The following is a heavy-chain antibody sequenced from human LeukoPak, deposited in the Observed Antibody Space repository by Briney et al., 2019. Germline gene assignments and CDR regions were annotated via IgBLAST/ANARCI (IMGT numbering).Heavy chain of an antibody. V-gene: IGHV4-4*07. D-gene: IGHD3-10*01. Sequence: SETLSLTCTVSGGSISSYYWSWIRQPAGKGLEWIGRIYTSGSTNYNPSLKSRFTMSVDTSKNQFSLKLSSVTAADTAVYYCAREVYMVRGVINYYSGMDVWGQGTTVTVSS. CDR1: GGSISSYY. CDR3: AREVYMVRGVINYYSGMDV. CDR2: IYTSGST. J-gene: IGHJ6*02.